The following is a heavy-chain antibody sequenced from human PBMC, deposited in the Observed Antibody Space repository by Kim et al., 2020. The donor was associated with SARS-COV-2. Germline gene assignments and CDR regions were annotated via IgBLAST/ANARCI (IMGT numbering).Heavy chain of an antibody. J-gene: IGHJ4*02. CDR2: ISGSGGST. V-gene: IGHV3-23*01. CDR3: AKGPARGGRHSSSSDPDY. D-gene: IGHD6-6*01. Sequence: GGSLRLSCAASGFTFSSYAMSWVRQAPGKGLEWVSAISGSGGSTYYADSVKGRFTISRDNSKNTLYLQMNSLRAEDTAVYYCAKGPARGGRHSSSSDPDYWGQGTLVTVSS. CDR1: GFTFSSYA.